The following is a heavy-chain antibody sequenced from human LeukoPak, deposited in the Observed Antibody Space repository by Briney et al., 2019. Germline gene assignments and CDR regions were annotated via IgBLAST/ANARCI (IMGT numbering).Heavy chain of an antibody. D-gene: IGHD3-16*01. J-gene: IGHJ4*02. CDR2: IYYSGST. CDR3: ARDGYYDYVLGTFDY. CDR1: GGSISSSSYY. Sequence: SETLSLTCTVSGGSISSSSYYWGWIRQPPGKGLEWIGSIYYSGSTYYNPSLKSRVTISVDTSKNQFSLKLSSVTAADTAVYYCARDGYYDYVLGTFDYWGQGTLVTVSS. V-gene: IGHV4-39*07.